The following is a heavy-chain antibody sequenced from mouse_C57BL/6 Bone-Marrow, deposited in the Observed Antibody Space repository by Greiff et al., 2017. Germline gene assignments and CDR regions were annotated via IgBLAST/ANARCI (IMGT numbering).Heavy chain of an antibody. CDR2: IDPSASDS. J-gene: IGHJ3*01. CDR1: GYTFPSYW. CDR3: ARGDGYYSAWFAY. V-gene: IGHV1-50*01. Sequence: QVQLKQPGAELVKPGASVKLSCKASGYTFPSYWMQWVKQRPGQGLAWIGEIDPSASDSTYNQKFKGKATVTVDTASSAACKQRSRLTSEDSAVYYVARGDGYYSAWFAYWGPGTLVTVSA. D-gene: IGHD2-3*01.